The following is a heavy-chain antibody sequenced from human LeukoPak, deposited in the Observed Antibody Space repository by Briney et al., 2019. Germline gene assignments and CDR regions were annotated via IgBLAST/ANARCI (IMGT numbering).Heavy chain of an antibody. CDR2: ISYDGSNK. D-gene: IGHD3-10*01. CDR3: AKDAYGSGSYSSFGMDV. Sequence: PGGSLRLSCAASGFTFSSYGMHWVRQAPGKGLEWVAVISYDGSNKYYADSVKGRFTISRDNSKNTLYLQMNSLRAEDTAVYYCAKDAYGSGSYSSFGMDVWGQGTTVTVSS. J-gene: IGHJ6*02. CDR1: GFTFSSYG. V-gene: IGHV3-30*18.